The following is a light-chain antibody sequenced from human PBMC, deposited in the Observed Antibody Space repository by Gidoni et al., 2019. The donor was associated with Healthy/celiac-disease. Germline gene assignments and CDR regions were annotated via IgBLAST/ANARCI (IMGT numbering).Light chain of an antibody. CDR2: KAS. CDR3: QQYNSYWP. CDR1: QSISSW. Sequence: DIQMTQSPSTLSASVGDRVTITCRASQSISSWLAWYQQKPGKAPKLLIYKASSLESGVPSRFSVCGSGTEFTLTISSLQPDDFATYYCQQYNSYWPFGQGTKVEIK. V-gene: IGKV1-5*03. J-gene: IGKJ1*01.